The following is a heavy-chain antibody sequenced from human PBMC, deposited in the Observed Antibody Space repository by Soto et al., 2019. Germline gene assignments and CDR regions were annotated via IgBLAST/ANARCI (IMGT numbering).Heavy chain of an antibody. D-gene: IGHD3-3*01. CDR2: IWYDGSNK. J-gene: IGHJ4*02. CDR3: ARVSQDMEWDDY. Sequence: HPGGSLRLSCAASGFTFSSYGMHWVRQAPGKGLEWVAVIWYDGSNKYYAESVKGRFTISRDNSKNTLYLQMNSLRAEDTAVYYCARVSQDMEWDDYWGQGTLVTVSS. V-gene: IGHV3-33*01. CDR1: GFTFSSYG.